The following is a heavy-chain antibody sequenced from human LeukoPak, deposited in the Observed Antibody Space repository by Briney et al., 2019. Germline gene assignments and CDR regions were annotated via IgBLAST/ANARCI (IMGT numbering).Heavy chain of an antibody. V-gene: IGHV4-39*07. CDR1: GGSISSSSYY. J-gene: IGHJ2*01. CDR2: IYYSGST. Sequence: SETLSLTCTVSGGSISSSSYYWGWIRQPPGQGLEWIGSIYYSGSTYYNPSLKSRVTISVDTSKNQFSLKLSSVTAVDTAVYYCARRRDGYNGNWYFDLWGRGTLVTVSS. CDR3: ARRRDGYNGNWYFDL. D-gene: IGHD5-24*01.